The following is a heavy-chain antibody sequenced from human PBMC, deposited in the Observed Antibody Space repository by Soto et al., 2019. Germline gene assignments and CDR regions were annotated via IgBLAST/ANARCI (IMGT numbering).Heavy chain of an antibody. V-gene: IGHV2-26*01. CDR1: GFSLSNARMG. D-gene: IGHD4-17*01. Sequence: SGPTLVNPTQTLTLTCTVSGFSLSNARMGVSWIRQPPGKALEWLAHIFSNDEKSYSTSLKSRLTISKDTSKSQVVLTMTNMDPVDTATYYCARIRDYGDSFYYYYYGMDVWGQGTTVTVSS. CDR2: IFSNDEK. CDR3: ARIRDYGDSFYYYYYGMDV. J-gene: IGHJ6*02.